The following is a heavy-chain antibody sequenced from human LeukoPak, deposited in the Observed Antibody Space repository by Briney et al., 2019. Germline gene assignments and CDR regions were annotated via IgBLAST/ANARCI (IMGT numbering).Heavy chain of an antibody. D-gene: IGHD3-16*01. CDR2: ISYDGSNK. CDR1: GFTFSSYA. V-gene: IGHV3-30*04. CDR3: GFGGSVGEGAFDI. J-gene: IGHJ3*02. Sequence: PGGSLRLSCAASGFTFSSYAMHWVRQAPGKGLEWVAVISYDGSNKYYADSVNGRFTISRDNSKNTLYLQMNSLRAEDTAVYYCGFGGSVGEGAFDIWGQGTMVTVSS.